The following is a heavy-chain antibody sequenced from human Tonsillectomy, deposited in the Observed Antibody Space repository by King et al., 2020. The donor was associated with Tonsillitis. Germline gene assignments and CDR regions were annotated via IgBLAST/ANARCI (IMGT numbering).Heavy chain of an antibody. D-gene: IGHD1-26*01. V-gene: IGHV3-74*01. CDR3: ARGTVTGATYFDY. J-gene: IGHJ4*02. Sequence: VQLVESGGGVVQPGESLRLSCAASGFTFSSYWTHWGRQAPGKGLVWVSPISGDGSSAFYADSVKGRFTISRDNAKNTLYLQINRLRAEDTAVYYCARGTVTGATYFDYWGQGTLVTVSS. CDR1: GFTFSSYW. CDR2: ISGDGSSA.